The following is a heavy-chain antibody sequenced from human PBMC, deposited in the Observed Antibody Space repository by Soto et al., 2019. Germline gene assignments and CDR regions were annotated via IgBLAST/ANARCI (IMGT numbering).Heavy chain of an antibody. D-gene: IGHD6-13*01. Sequence: QVQLVQSGAEVKKPGASVKVSCKASGYTFTSYAMHWVRQAPGQRLEWMGWINAGNGNTKYSQKFQGRVTITRDTSASTAYMGLSSLRSEDTAVYYCARDAPAAPDAFDIWGQGTMVTVSS. V-gene: IGHV1-3*01. CDR2: INAGNGNT. CDR3: ARDAPAAPDAFDI. J-gene: IGHJ3*02. CDR1: GYTFTSYA.